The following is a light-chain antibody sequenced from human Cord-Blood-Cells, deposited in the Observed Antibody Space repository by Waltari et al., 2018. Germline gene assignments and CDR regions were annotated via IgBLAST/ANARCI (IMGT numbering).Light chain of an antibody. V-gene: IGKV1-5*01. CDR2: DAS. CDR3: QQYNSYSYT. J-gene: IGKJ2*01. CDR1: QSISSW. Sequence: DIQITQSPSTLSASVGDRVTITCRASQSISSWLAWYQQKPGKAPKLLIYDASSLESGVPSRFSGSGSGTEFTLTISSRQPDDFATYYCQQYNSYSYTFSQGTKLEIK.